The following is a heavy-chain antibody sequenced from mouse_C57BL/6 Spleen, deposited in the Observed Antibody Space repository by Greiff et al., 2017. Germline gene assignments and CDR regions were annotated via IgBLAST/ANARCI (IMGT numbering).Heavy chain of an antibody. V-gene: IGHV5-6*01. D-gene: IGHD2-5*01. CDR1: GFTFSSYG. J-gene: IGHJ1*03. CDR3: ARHYFSNQYFDV. Sequence: EVQLVESGGDLVMPGGSLKLSCAASGFTFSSYGMSWVRQTPDKRLEWVAPISSGGSYTYYPDSVKGRFTIYRDNAKNTLYLQMSSLKSEDTAMYYCARHYFSNQYFDVWGTGTTVTVSS. CDR2: ISSGGSYT.